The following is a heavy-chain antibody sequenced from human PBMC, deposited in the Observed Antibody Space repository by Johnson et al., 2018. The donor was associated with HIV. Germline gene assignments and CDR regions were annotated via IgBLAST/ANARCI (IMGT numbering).Heavy chain of an antibody. Sequence: EVQLVESGGGLVQPGRSLRLSCAASGFTFSSYDMHWVRQATGKGLEWVSAIGTAGDTYYPGSVKGRFTISRENAKNSLYLQMNSLRAGDTAVYYCARLRRMGAFDIWGQGTMVTVSS. V-gene: IGHV3-13*01. CDR3: ARLRRMGAFDI. D-gene: IGHD2-8*01. CDR2: IGTAGDT. CDR1: GFTFSSYD. J-gene: IGHJ3*02.